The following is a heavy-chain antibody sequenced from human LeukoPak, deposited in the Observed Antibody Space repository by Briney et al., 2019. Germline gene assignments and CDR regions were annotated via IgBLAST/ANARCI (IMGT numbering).Heavy chain of an antibody. D-gene: IGHD6-19*01. J-gene: IGHJ3*02. Sequence: SGPTLLNPTPTLTLTCTFSGFSPSTSGMRVSWIRQPPVKALEWLARIDWDDDKFYSTSLKTRLTISKDTSKNQVVLTMTNMDPVDTATYYCARDIAVAGRDAFDIWGQGTMVTVSS. CDR1: GFSPSTSGMR. CDR2: IDWDDDK. CDR3: ARDIAVAGRDAFDI. V-gene: IGHV2-70*04.